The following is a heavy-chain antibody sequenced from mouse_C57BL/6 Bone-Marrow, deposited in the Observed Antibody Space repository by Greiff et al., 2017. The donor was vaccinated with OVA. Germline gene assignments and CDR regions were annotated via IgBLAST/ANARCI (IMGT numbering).Heavy chain of an antibody. CDR2: ISNGGGST. D-gene: IGHD3-2*02. V-gene: IGHV5-12*01. J-gene: IGHJ3*01. CDR3: ARQGSGVAWFAY. Sequence: DVMLVESGGGLVQPGGSLKLSCAASGFTFSDYYMYWVRQTPEKRLEWVAYISNGGGSTYYPDTVKGRFTISRDNAKNTLYLQMSRLKSEDTAMYYCARQGSGVAWFAYWGQGTLVTVSA. CDR1: GFTFSDYY.